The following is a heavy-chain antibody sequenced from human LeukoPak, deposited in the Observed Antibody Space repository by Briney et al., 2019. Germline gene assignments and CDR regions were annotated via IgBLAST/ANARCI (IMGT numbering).Heavy chain of an antibody. CDR3: ARAPVAGPSLIDY. CDR1: GLTFNDYS. V-gene: IGHV3-21*01. J-gene: IGHJ4*02. Sequence: GGALRLSCAASGLTFNDYSMNWVRQAPGKGLKWVSSISGSGSYIYYAAAVKGRFIISRDNTKNSLYLQMNSLRADDTAVYYCARAPVAGPSLIDYWGQGTLVTVSS. CDR2: ISGSGSYI. D-gene: IGHD2-21*01.